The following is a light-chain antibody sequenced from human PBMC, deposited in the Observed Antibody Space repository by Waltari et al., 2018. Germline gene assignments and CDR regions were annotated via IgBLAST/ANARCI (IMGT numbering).Light chain of an antibody. Sequence: EIVLTQSPGTLSLSPGGRATLPCRASQSVSSSYLAWYQQKPGQAPRLLIYGASSRATGIPDRFSGSGSGTDFTLTISRLEPEDFAVYYCQQYGSSPRLTFGGGTKVEIK. CDR3: QQYGSSPRLT. CDR1: QSVSSSY. V-gene: IGKV3-20*01. CDR2: GAS. J-gene: IGKJ4*01.